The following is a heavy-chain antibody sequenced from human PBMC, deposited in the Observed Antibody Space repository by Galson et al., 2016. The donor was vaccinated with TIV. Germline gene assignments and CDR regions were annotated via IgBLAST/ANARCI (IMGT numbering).Heavy chain of an antibody. V-gene: IGHV5-10-1*01. CDR3: ARGVSSGSAWLDP. D-gene: IGHD3-10*01. CDR2: IDPTDSYT. J-gene: IGHJ5*02. CDR1: GSRFTSYW. Sequence: QSGAEVKKPGESLRISCKGSGSRFTSYWINWVRQMPGKGLEWMGRIDPTDSYTNYSPSFQGRVTISADKSSTTAYLQWSSLKASDTAIYYCARGVSSGSAWLDPWGPGTPVTVSS.